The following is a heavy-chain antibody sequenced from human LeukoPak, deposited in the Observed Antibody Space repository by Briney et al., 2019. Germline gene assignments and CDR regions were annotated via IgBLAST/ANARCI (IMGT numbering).Heavy chain of an antibody. CDR1: EFTFSSYN. D-gene: IGHD1-26*01. Sequence: PGGSLRLSCAASEFTFSSYNMNWVRQAPGKGLEWVSSISSFSSYIYYADSVKGRFTISRDNAKNTLYLQMNSLRAEDTAVYYCARAVGARVGYFDYWGQGTLVTVSS. V-gene: IGHV3-21*01. J-gene: IGHJ4*02. CDR3: ARAVGARVGYFDY. CDR2: ISSFSSYI.